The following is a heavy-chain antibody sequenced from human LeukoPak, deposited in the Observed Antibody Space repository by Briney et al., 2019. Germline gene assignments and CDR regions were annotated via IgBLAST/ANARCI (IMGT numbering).Heavy chain of an antibody. CDR2: ISHDESKK. D-gene: IGHD4-11*01. V-gene: IGHV3-30*09. Sequence: PGGSLRLSCAASGFSFRSYAMHWVRQAPGKGLEWVAMISHDESKKEYADSVKGRFASSRDNYKNTLYLHMNGLRAEDTAVYYCVSLPYCSRISCSDYFYGTDVWGQGTTVIVSS. CDR1: GFSFRSYA. J-gene: IGHJ6*02. CDR3: VSLPYCSRISCSDYFYGTDV.